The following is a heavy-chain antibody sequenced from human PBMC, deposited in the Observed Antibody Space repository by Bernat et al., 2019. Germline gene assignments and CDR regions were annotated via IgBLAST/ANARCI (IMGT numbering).Heavy chain of an antibody. V-gene: IGHV3-23*01. D-gene: IGHD3-16*01. CDR2: ISGSGGRT. Sequence: EVQLLESGGGLVQPGGSLRLSCAASGFTFSSYAMSWVRQAPGKGLEWVSAISGSGGRTYYADSVKGRLTISRDNSKNTLFLQMNSLRAEDTAVYYCAKFGGSGIYYYGMDVWGQGTTVTVSS. CDR1: GFTFSSYA. J-gene: IGHJ6*02. CDR3: AKFGGSGIYYYGMDV.